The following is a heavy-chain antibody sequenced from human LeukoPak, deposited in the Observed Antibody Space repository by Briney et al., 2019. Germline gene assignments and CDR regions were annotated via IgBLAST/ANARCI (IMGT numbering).Heavy chain of an antibody. D-gene: IGHD6-13*01. V-gene: IGHV1-69*05. CDR1: GGTFNSYA. CDR2: IFPIFGTA. CDR3: ARDRGERDSSWSLPAHGFDI. Sequence: ASVKVSCKASGGTFNSYAINWVRQAPGQGLEWMGRIFPIFGTANYAQKFQGRVTVTTDESTNTAYMGLSSLRPEDTAMYYCARDRGERDSSWSLPAHGFDIWGQGTMVTVSS. J-gene: IGHJ3*02.